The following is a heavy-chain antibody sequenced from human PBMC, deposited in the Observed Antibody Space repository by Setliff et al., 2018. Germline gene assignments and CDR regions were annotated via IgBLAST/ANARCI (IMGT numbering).Heavy chain of an antibody. CDR2: IKQDGSEK. J-gene: IGHJ4*02. Sequence: PGGSLRLSCEASGFTFTSYWMSWVRQAPGKGLEWVANIKQDGSEKYYVDFVKGRFTISRDNAKNSLYLQMNSLRAEDTAVYYCARDGGEYWGQGTLVTVSS. CDR3: ARDGGEY. D-gene: IGHD3-16*01. V-gene: IGHV3-7*01. CDR1: GFTFTSYW.